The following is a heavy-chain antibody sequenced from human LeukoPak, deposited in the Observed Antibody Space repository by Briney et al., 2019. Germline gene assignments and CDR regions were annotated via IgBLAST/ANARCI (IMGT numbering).Heavy chain of an antibody. CDR2: IYPGDSDT. D-gene: IGHD4-23*01. CDR1: GYSFTSYW. CDR3: ARRLRWTPRGFDY. V-gene: IGHV5-51*01. J-gene: IGHJ4*02. Sequence: GESLKTSCKGSGYSFTSYWIGWVRQMPGKGLEWMGIIYPGDSDTRYSPSFQGQVTISADKSISTAYLQWSSLKASDTAMYYCARRLRWTPRGFDYWGQGTLVTVSS.